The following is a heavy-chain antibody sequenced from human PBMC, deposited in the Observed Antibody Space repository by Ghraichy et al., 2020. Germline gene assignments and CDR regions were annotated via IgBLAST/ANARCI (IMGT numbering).Heavy chain of an antibody. CDR2: IYTSGST. D-gene: IGHD6-19*01. CDR1: GGSISSYY. J-gene: IGHJ5*02. CDR3: ARFDGWQWLDHAGWFDP. Sequence: SETLSLTCTVSGGSISSYYWSWIRQPAGKGLEWIGRIYTSGSTNYNPSLKSRVTMSVDTSKTQFSLKLSSVTAADTAVYYCARFDGWQWLDHAGWFDPWGQGTVVTVSS. V-gene: IGHV4-4*07.